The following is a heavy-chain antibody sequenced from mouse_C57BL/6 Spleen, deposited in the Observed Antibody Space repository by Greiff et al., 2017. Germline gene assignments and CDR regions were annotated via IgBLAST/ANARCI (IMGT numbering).Heavy chain of an antibody. Sequence: EVQVVDSGGGLVQPGGSMKLSCAASGFTFSDAWMDWVRQSPEKGLEWVAEIRNKANNHATYYAESVKGRFTISRDDSKSSVYLQMNSLRAEDTGIYYCTRRYYYGSSYDWYFDVWGTGTTVTVSS. J-gene: IGHJ1*03. CDR2: IRNKANNHAT. D-gene: IGHD1-1*01. V-gene: IGHV6-6*01. CDR1: GFTFSDAW. CDR3: TRRYYYGSSYDWYFDV.